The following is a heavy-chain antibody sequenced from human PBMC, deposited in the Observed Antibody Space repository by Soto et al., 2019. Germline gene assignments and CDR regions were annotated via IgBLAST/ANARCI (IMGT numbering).Heavy chain of an antibody. CDR3: ARVADYDYIWGAYNAAYYFGY. V-gene: IGHV3-21*01. D-gene: IGHD3-16*01. CDR1: GFTFSIYS. CDR2: ISTSSSYI. J-gene: IGHJ4*02. Sequence: GGSLRLSCAASGFTFSIYSMSWVRQAPGKGLEWVSSISTSSSYIYYADSVKGRFTISRDNTNNFLFLQMNSLRAEDTAVYYCARVADYDYIWGAYNAAYYFGYWGQGTLVTVSS.